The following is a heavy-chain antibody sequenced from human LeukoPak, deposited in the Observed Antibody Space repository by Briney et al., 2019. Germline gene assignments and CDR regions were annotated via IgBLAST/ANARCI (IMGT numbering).Heavy chain of an antibody. CDR3: GHSGSYYLFDY. D-gene: IGHD1-26*01. Sequence: SETLSLTCTVSGGSISSSSYYWGWIRQPPGKGLEWIGSIYYSGSTYYNPSLKSRVAISVDTSKNQFSLKLRSVTAADTAVYYCGHSGSYYLFDYWGRGTLVTVSS. J-gene: IGHJ4*02. V-gene: IGHV4-39*01. CDR2: IYYSGST. CDR1: GGSISSSSYY.